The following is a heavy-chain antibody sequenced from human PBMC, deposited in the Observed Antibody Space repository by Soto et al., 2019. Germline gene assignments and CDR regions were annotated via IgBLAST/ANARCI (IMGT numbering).Heavy chain of an antibody. CDR1: GFTFTNYA. V-gene: IGHV3-23*01. Sequence: EVQLLESGGGFVQPGGSLRLSCAASGFTFTNYALSWVRQAPGKGLEWVSTIGGGSGSTSYADSVKGRFSISRENSKNKLYRQMGGLRAEYTAVYYCATRMYSTCWYYFVSWGQGTLVTVSP. CDR3: ATRMYSTCWYYFVS. CDR2: IGGGSGST. D-gene: IGHD6-13*01. J-gene: IGHJ4*02.